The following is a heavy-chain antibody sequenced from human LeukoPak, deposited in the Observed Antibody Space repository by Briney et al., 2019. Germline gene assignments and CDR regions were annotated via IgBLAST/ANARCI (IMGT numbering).Heavy chain of an antibody. CDR1: GYSISSGYY. Sequence: SETLSLTCTVSGYSISSGYYWGWIRQPPGKGLEWFGSIYHSGSPYYNPSLKSRVTISVDTSKNQFSLKLSSVTAADTAVYYCARAVRYYYDSSDKYWDYWGQGTLVTVSS. CDR3: ARAVRYYYDSSDKYWDY. V-gene: IGHV4-38-2*02. D-gene: IGHD3-22*01. J-gene: IGHJ4*02. CDR2: IYHSGSP.